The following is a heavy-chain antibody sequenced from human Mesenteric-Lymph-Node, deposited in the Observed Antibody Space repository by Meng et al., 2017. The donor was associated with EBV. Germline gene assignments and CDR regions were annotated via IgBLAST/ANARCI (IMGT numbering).Heavy chain of an antibody. CDR1: GGSFSGYY. V-gene: IGHV4-34*01. CDR3: VRGGGYSYGQPQDL. D-gene: IGHD5-18*01. CDR2: INHSGST. J-gene: IGHJ4*02. Sequence: QVQLQQWGAGLLKPSETLSLTCAVYGGSFSGYYWSWIRQPPGKGLEWIGEINHSGSTNYNPSLKSRVTISVDTSKNQFSLKLSSVTAADTAVYYCVRGGGYSYGQPQDLWGQGTLVTVSS.